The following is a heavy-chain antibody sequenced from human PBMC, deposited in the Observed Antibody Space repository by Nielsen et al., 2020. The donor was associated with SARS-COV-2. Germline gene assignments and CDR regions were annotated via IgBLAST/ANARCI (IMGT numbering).Heavy chain of an antibody. CDR2: ISYDGSIK. Sequence: GGSLRLSCAASGFTFSSYGMHWVRQAPGKGLEWVAVISYDGSIKYYADSVKGRFTISRDNSKNTLYLQMNSLRAEDTAVYYCARVGGSYFFFDYWGQGTLVTVSS. CDR1: GFTFSSYG. CDR3: ARVGGSYFFFDY. J-gene: IGHJ4*02. V-gene: IGHV3-30*03. D-gene: IGHD1-26*01.